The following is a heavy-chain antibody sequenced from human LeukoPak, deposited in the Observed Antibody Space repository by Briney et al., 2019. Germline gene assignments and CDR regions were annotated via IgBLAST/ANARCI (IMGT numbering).Heavy chain of an antibody. J-gene: IGHJ5*02. V-gene: IGHV4-59*01. CDR2: IYYSGST. D-gene: IGHD2-2*01. CDR3: ARSQAYCSSTTCYVNWFDP. Sequence: SETLSLTCTVSGGSISTYYWSWIRQPPGKGLRWIGYIYYSGSTNYNPSLKSRVTISVDTSKNQFSLKLSSVTAADTAVYYCARSQAYCSSTTCYVNWFDPWGQGTLVTVPS. CDR1: GGSISTYY.